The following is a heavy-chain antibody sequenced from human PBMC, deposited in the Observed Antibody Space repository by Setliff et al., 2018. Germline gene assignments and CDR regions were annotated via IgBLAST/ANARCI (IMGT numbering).Heavy chain of an antibody. CDR2: IVPQTRTT. V-gene: IGHV1-69*13. CDR1: GDTFSTYA. D-gene: IGHD4-17*01. CDR3: ATEGRGVTTAH. Sequence: SVKVSCKASGDTFSTYAMNWVRRAPGQGLEWVGVIVPQTRTTSYAQKFQGRVTITADESTTTGYMELSGLRSDDTAVYFCATEGRGVTTAHWGQGTLVTVSS. J-gene: IGHJ4*02.